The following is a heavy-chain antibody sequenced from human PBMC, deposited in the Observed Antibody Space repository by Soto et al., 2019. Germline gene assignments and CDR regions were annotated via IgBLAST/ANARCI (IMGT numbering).Heavy chain of an antibody. Sequence: SETLSLTCTVSGGSISSNSNYWAWIRQPPGKGLEWIGSIDYFGSTYYNPALKSRVTISVDTSRNQFSLKLSSVTAADTAVYYCASTKYSSSSVRYYFEYWGQGTLVTVSS. D-gene: IGHD6-6*01. V-gene: IGHV4-39*01. CDR2: IDYFGST. CDR1: GGSISSNSNY. CDR3: ASTKYSSSSVRYYFEY. J-gene: IGHJ4*02.